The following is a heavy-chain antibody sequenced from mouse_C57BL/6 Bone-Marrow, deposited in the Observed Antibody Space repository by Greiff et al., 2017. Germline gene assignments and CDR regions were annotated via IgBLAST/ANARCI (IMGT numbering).Heavy chain of an antibody. Sequence: EVKLMESGEGLVKPGGSLKLSCAASGFTFSSYAMSWVRQTPEKRLEWVAYISSGGDYIYYADTVKGRFTISRDNARNTLYLQMSSLKSEDTAMYYWTRAQKNGRGYWYFDVWGTGTTVTVSS. J-gene: IGHJ1*03. CDR1: GFTFSSYA. CDR3: TRAQKNGRGYWYFDV. CDR2: ISSGGDYI. V-gene: IGHV5-9-1*02. D-gene: IGHD1-1*01.